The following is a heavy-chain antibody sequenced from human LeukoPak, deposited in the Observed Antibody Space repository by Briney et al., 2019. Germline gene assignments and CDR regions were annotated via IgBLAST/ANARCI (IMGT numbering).Heavy chain of an antibody. CDR1: GGSISSGSYY. Sequence: PSETLSLTCTVSGGSISSGSYYWSWIRQPAGKGLEWIGRIYTSGSTNYNPSLKSRVTISVDTSKNQFSLKLSSVTAADTAVYYCARASYDFWSGYPDAFDIWGQGTMVTVSS. J-gene: IGHJ3*02. D-gene: IGHD3-3*01. CDR3: ARASYDFWSGYPDAFDI. V-gene: IGHV4-61*02. CDR2: IYTSGST.